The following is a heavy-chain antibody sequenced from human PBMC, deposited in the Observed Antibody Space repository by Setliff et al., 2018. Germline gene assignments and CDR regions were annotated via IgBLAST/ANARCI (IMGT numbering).Heavy chain of an antibody. V-gene: IGHV4-39*01. J-gene: IGHJ3*02. CDR3: ARGPETRITGNRSNLNALDI. CDR1: GGSISSSSYY. CDR2: IYYSGST. D-gene: IGHD1-20*01. Sequence: ASETLSLTCTVSGGSISSSSYYWGWIRQPPGKGLEWIGSIYYSGSTYYNPSLKSRVTISVDTSKNQFSLKLSSVTAADTAVYYCARGPETRITGNRSNLNALDIWGQGTMVTVSS.